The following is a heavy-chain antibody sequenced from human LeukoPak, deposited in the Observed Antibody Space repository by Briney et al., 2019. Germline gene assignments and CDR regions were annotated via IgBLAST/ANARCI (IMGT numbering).Heavy chain of an antibody. CDR2: INPSGGST. D-gene: IGHD6-6*01. V-gene: IGHV1-46*01. CDR1: GYTFTSYY. J-gene: IGHJ3*02. CDR3: ARDLGYSSSSTSRGAFDT. Sequence: GASVTVSCKASGYTFTSYYMHWVRQAPGQGLEWMGIINPSGGSTSYPQKFQGRATTTRDTSTRTVYMEPTSLRSEGTAVHYCARDLGYSSSSTSRGAFDTWGQGTMVTVSS.